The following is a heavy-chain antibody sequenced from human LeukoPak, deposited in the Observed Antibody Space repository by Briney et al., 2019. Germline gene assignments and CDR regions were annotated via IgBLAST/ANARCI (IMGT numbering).Heavy chain of an antibody. V-gene: IGHV4-59*01. CDR3: ARVGDYALKD. CDR2: IYNSGST. D-gene: IGHD4-17*01. CDR1: GGSINNYY. Sequence: SETLSLTCTVSGGSINNYYWTWIRQPPGKGLEWIGYIYNSGSTNYNPSLKSRVTISVDTSKNQFSLKLSSVTAADTAVYYCARVGDYALKDWGQGNLVTVSS. J-gene: IGHJ4*02.